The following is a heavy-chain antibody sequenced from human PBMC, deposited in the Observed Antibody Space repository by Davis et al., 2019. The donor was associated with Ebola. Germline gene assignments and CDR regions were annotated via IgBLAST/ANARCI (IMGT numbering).Heavy chain of an antibody. Sequence: GGSLRLSCAASGFNFRSYGMHWVRQAPDKGLEWVAVIWYDGSRKYYGDSVKGRFTISRDNSNNLLYLQMNSLRAEDTAVYYCANPDCSGANCYSVYIKNWGQGTLVTVSS. J-gene: IGHJ4*02. CDR3: ANPDCSGANCYSVYIKN. CDR2: IWYDGSRK. CDR1: GFNFRSYG. V-gene: IGHV3-33*06. D-gene: IGHD2-15*01.